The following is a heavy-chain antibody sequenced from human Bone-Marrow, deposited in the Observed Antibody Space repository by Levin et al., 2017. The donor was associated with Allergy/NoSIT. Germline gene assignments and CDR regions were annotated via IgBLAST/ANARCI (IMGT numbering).Heavy chain of an antibody. CDR1: GNIFTGYW. CDR2: IYPGDSQT. CDR3: ARQRSGGAFDI. J-gene: IGHJ3*02. Sequence: GESLKISCKGSGNIFTGYWIGWVRQMPGKGLEWMGIIYPGDSQTNYSPSFQGRVSISADKSISTAYLQWGSLKASDTAMYYCARQRSGGAFDIWGQGTMVTVSP. V-gene: IGHV5-51*01. D-gene: IGHD3-10*01.